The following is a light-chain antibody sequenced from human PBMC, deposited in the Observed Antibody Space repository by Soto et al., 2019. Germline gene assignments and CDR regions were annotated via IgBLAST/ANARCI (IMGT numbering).Light chain of an antibody. J-gene: IGKJ1*01. CDR1: QSVLYSSNNKNY. CDR2: WAS. V-gene: IGKV4-1*01. CDR3: QQWSSVPKT. Sequence: DIVMTQSPDSLAVSLGERATINCKSSQSVLYSSNNKNYLAWYQQKPGQPPKLLIYWASTRESGVPDRFSGSGSGTDFTLTISSLQAEDVAVYNCQQWSSVPKTFGQGTKVEIK.